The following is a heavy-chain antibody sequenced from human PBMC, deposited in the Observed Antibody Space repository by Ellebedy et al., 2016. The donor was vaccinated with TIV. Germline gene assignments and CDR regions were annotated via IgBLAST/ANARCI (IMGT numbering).Heavy chain of an antibody. CDR1: GFTFVSST. CDR3: AAGGLVGYCGGDCYMDL. D-gene: IGHD2-21*02. CDR2: IVAGSGDT. J-gene: IGHJ6*02. Sequence: ASVKVSCKAFGFTFVSSTVQWVRQARGQPLEWIGWIVAGSGDTNHAQNFQERVTMTRDVSRETAFMELSSLRPEDTAVYYCAAGGLVGYCGGDCYMDLWGQGTTVTVSS. V-gene: IGHV1-58*01.